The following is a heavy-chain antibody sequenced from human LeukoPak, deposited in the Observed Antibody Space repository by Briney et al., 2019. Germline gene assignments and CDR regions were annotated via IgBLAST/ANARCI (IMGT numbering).Heavy chain of an antibody. V-gene: IGHV3-21*01. CDR3: ARKRPAAMKYYFDY. CDR2: ICSSGSDI. CDR1: GFTFSSYK. J-gene: IGHJ4*02. Sequence: PGGSLRLSCAASGFTFSSYKVNWVRQAPGKGLEWVSCICSSGSDIRYTSSVRGRFTISRDNTRNSLYLQMDSLRAEDTAVYYCARKRPAAMKYYFDYWGQGTLVTVSS. D-gene: IGHD2-2*01.